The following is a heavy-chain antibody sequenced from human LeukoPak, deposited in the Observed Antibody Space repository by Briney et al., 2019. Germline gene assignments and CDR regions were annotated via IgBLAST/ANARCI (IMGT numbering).Heavy chain of an antibody. V-gene: IGHV1-69*05. J-gene: IGHJ6*03. CDR2: IIPIFGTA. CDR1: GGTFSSYA. CDR3: AISGSSSSSTRRYYYMDV. Sequence: ASVKVSCKASGGTFSSYAISWVRQAPGQGLEWMGGIIPIFGTANYAQRFQGRVTITTDESTSTAYMELSSLRSEDTAVYYCAISGSSSSSTRRYYYMDVWGKGTTVTVSS. D-gene: IGHD6-6*01.